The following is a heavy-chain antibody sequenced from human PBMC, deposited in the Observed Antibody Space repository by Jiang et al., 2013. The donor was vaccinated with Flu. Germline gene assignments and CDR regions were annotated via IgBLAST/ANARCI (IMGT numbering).Heavy chain of an antibody. Sequence: SLKISCQASGYTFTTYWIGWVRQMPGKGLEWMGIIYPGDSDIRYSPSFQSFRGQVTISVDKSISTAYLQWNTLKASDTAMYYCARIGGGAKWLNNWYFDLWGRGTLVTVPS. CDR2: IYPGDSDI. CDR3: ARIGGGAKWLNNWYFDL. CDR1: GYTFTTYW. J-gene: IGHJ2*01. V-gene: IGHV5-51*01. D-gene: IGHD3-16*01.